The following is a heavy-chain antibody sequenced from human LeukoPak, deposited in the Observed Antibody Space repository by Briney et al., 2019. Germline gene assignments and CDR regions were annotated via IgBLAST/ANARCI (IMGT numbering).Heavy chain of an antibody. D-gene: IGHD3-22*01. Sequence: SETLSLTCTVSGGSISGYYWSWIRQLAGKGLEWIGRIYSSGSTNYNPSLKSRVTMSVDTSKNQSSLKLSSVTAADTAVYYCARNYGGAYYSDYWGQGTLVTVSS. CDR2: IYSSGST. CDR3: ARNYGGAYYSDY. CDR1: GGSISGYY. V-gene: IGHV4-4*07. J-gene: IGHJ4*02.